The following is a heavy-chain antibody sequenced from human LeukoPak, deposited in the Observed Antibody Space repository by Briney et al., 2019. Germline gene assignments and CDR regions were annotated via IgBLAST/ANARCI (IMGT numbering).Heavy chain of an antibody. CDR2: ISWNSGDI. J-gene: IGHJ4*02. V-gene: IGHV3-9*02. D-gene: IGHD7-27*01. CDR3: ARDRDENWGLSDFDS. Sequence: SLRLSCTVAGMKSGDDGVYLVRQVAGQDQEWLSAISWNSGDIGYAAAVKGRFTISRDNAKRSLYLQMNSLRLDDSALYYCARDRDENWGLSDFDSWGQGTLVTVSS. CDR1: GMKSGDDG.